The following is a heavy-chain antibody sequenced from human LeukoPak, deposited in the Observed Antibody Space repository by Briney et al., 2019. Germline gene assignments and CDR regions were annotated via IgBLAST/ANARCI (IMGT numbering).Heavy chain of an antibody. CDR3: ARGVAGTVHYFQH. J-gene: IGHJ1*01. D-gene: IGHD6-19*01. V-gene: IGHV3-21*01. CDR1: GFTFSRYS. Sequence: PGGTLRLSCAASGFTFSRYSMNWVRQAPGKGLEWVSSISISSNYIYYADSLKGRFTISRDNAKNSLYLQVNSLRAEDTAVYYCARGVAGTVHYFQHWGQGTLVTVSS. CDR2: ISISSNYI.